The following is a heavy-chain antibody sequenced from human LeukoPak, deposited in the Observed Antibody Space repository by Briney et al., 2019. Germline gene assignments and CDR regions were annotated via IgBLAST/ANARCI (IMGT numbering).Heavy chain of an antibody. V-gene: IGHV3-64*01. CDR2: ISSNGGST. Sequence: WGSLRLSCAASGFTFSSYAMHWVRQAPGKGLEYVSAISSNGGSTYYANSVKGRFTISRDNSKNTLYLQMGSLRAEDMAVYYGARGDSSGYYSHDYWGQGTLVTVSS. CDR1: GFTFSSYA. D-gene: IGHD3-22*01. CDR3: ARGDSSGYYSHDY. J-gene: IGHJ4*02.